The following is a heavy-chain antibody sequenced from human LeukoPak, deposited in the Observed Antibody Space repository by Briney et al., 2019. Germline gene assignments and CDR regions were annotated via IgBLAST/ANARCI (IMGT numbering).Heavy chain of an antibody. CDR3: VVTARYYGMDV. Sequence: GESLKISCKGSGYGFTSYWIGWVRQMPGKGLEWMGIIYPGDSDTRYSPSFQGQVTISADKSISTAYLQWRSLKASDTAMYYCVVTARYYGMDVWGQGTTVTVSS. J-gene: IGHJ6*02. D-gene: IGHD2-21*02. V-gene: IGHV5-51*01. CDR2: IYPGDSDT. CDR1: GYGFTSYW.